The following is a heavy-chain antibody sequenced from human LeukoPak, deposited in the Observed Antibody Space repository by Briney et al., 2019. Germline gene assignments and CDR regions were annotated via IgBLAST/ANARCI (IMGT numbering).Heavy chain of an antibody. J-gene: IGHJ4*02. D-gene: IGHD7-27*01. Sequence: ASVKVSCKASGGTFSSYAISWVRQAPGQGLEWMGGIIPIFGTANYAQKFQGRVTITRNTSISTAYMELSSLRSEDTAVYYCARALTGDANYWGQGTLVTVSS. CDR3: ARALTGDANY. CDR1: GGTFSSYA. V-gene: IGHV1-69*05. CDR2: IIPIFGTA.